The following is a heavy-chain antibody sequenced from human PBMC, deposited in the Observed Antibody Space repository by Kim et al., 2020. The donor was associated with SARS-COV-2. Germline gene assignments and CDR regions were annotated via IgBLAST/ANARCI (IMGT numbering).Heavy chain of an antibody. D-gene: IGHD3-3*01. CDR1: GFTFSSYA. Sequence: GGSLRLSCAASGFTFSSYAMSWVRQAPGKGLEWVSAISGSGGSTYYADSVKGRFTISRDNSKNTLYLQMNSLGAEDTAVYYCAKDNWRDFWSAYYTAFFDYWGQGTLVTVSS. J-gene: IGHJ4*02. V-gene: IGHV3-23*01. CDR3: AKDNWRDFWSAYYTAFFDY. CDR2: ISGSGGST.